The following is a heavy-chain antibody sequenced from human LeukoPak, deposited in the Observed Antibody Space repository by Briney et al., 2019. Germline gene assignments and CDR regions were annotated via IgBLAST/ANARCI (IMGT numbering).Heavy chain of an antibody. J-gene: IGHJ4*02. CDR1: GFTFSSYW. V-gene: IGHV3-74*01. CDR2: IVSDGSST. Sequence: GGSLRLSCAASGFTFSSYWMHWVRQAPGKGLVWVSLIVSDGSSTTYADSVKGRFTISRDNAKNTLYPQMNSLRAEDTAVYYCARDTSTRTSDYWGQGTLVTVSA. CDR3: ARDTSTRTSDY.